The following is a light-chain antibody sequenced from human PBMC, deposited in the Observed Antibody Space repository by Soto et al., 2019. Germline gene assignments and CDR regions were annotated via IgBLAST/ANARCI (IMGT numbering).Light chain of an antibody. Sequence: DIVMTQSPDSLAVSLGERATINCKSSQSVLYSSNNNNYLAWYQQKPGHPPKRLIYWASTRESGVPDRFSGSGSGTDFTLTLSSLQAGDVAVYYCQQYYSTPLTFGRGTKVEIK. CDR3: QQYYSTPLT. CDR2: WAS. J-gene: IGKJ4*01. V-gene: IGKV4-1*01. CDR1: QSVLYSSNNNNY.